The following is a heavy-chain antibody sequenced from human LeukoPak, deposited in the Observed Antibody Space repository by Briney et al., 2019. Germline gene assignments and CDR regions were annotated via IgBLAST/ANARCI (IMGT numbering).Heavy chain of an antibody. CDR1: GYTFTTYY. J-gene: IGHJ4*02. D-gene: IGHD3-10*01. Sequence: ASVKVSCKASGYTFTTYYMHWVRQAPGQGLEWMGWINPNSGDTHYAQKFQGRVTMTRDTSISTGYMELTRLTSDDTALYYCARGGPSRGTGFYYFDYWGQGTPVTVSS. CDR3: ARGGPSRGTGFYYFDY. CDR2: INPNSGDT. V-gene: IGHV1-2*02.